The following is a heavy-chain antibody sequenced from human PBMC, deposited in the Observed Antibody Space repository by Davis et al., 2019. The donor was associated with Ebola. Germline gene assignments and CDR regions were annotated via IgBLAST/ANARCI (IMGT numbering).Heavy chain of an antibody. CDR2: IKQDGSEK. V-gene: IGHV3-7*03. CDR1: GGSFSGYY. J-gene: IGHJ4*02. CDR3: ARRRRGARLEPFDY. Sequence: ETLSLTCAVYGGSFSGYYWSWVRQAPGKGLEWVANIKQDGSEKYYVDSVKGRFTISRDNAKNSLYLQMNSLRAEDTAVYYCARRRRGARLEPFDYWGQGTLVTVSS. D-gene: IGHD1-1*01.